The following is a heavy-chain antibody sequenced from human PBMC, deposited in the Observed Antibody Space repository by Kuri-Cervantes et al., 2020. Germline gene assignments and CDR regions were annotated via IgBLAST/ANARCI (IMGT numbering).Heavy chain of an antibody. D-gene: IGHD3-22*01. CDR2: INAGNGNT. J-gene: IGHJ6*02. Sequence: ASVKVSCKASGYTFTSYAMHWVRQAPGQRLEWMGWINAGNGNTKYSQKFQGRVTITRDTFASTAYMELSSLRSEDTAVYYCARDGARDSSPHGYYYYYGMDVWGQGTTVTVSS. V-gene: IGHV1-3*01. CDR3: ARDGARDSSPHGYYYYYGMDV. CDR1: GYTFTSYA.